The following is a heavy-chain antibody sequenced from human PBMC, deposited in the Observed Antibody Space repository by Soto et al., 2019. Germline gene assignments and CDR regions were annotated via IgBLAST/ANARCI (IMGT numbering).Heavy chain of an antibody. CDR2: ISDDGSNK. J-gene: IGHJ4*02. CDR3: AKDREYENNNGGPQGC. D-gene: IGHD3-10*01. CDR1: GFRFSGYG. V-gene: IGHV3-30*18. Sequence: QVQLVESGGGVVQPGRSLRLSCAASGFRFSGYGMHWVRQATGKGLEWLAAISDDGSNKYYGDSVKGRFTISRDNSKNTLYLQINRLRAEDTAVYYCAKDREYENNNGGPQGCWGQGTQVTVSS.